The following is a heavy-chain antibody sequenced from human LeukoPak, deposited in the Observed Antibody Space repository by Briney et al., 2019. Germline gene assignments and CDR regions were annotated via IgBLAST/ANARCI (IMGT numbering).Heavy chain of an antibody. CDR3: ARAKKTYYDFWSGQNWFDP. D-gene: IGHD3-3*01. CDR1: GYSISSAFY. V-gene: IGHV4-38-2*01. CDR2: IHYSGST. J-gene: IGHJ5*02. Sequence: SETLSLTCAVSGYSISSAFYWGWIRQSPGKGLEWIGTIHYSGSTSYYPSLKSRVTISVDTSKNQFSLKLRSVTAADTAVYYCARAKKTYYDFWSGQNWFDPWGQGTLVTVSS.